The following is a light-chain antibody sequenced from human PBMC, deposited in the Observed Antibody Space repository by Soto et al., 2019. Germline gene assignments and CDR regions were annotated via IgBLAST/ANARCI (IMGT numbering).Light chain of an antibody. CDR2: DNK. Sequence: QSALTQPPSVSAAPGQKVTISCSGSGSNIGNNYVSWYQQLPGTAPKLLIYDNKKRPSGIPDRFSGSKSITSATLDIIGLQTGDEADYYCGTWDNSLSAVIFGGGTKVTVL. J-gene: IGLJ2*01. CDR1: GSNIGNNY. V-gene: IGLV1-51*01. CDR3: GTWDNSLSAVI.